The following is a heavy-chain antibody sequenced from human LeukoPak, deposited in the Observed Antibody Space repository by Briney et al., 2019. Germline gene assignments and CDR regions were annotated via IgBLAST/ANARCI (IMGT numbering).Heavy chain of an antibody. CDR2: IYYSGST. V-gene: IGHV4-31*03. CDR1: GGSISSGGYY. D-gene: IGHD6-6*01. J-gene: IGHJ6*02. CDR3: ARVGSPSPPYYYYYGMDV. Sequence: PSQTLSLTCTVSGGSISSGGYYWSWIRQHPGKGLEWIGYIYYSGSTYYNPSLKSRVTISVDTSKNQFSLKLSSVTAADTAVYYCARVGSPSPPYYYYYGMDVWGQGTTVTVSS.